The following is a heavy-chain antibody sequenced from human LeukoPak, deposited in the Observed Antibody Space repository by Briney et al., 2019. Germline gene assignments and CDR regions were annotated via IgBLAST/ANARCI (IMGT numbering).Heavy chain of an antibody. D-gene: IGHD3-16*02. V-gene: IGHV4-39*01. CDR3: ARTYDYIWGSFRSHSFDS. CDR2: IYYSGST. J-gene: IGHJ4*02. Sequence: SETLSLTCTVSGGSISSSSYYWGWIRQPPGKGLEWIGSIYYSGSTYYNPSLKSRVTISVDASKNQFSLKLSSVAAADTGVYYCARTYDYIWGSFRSHSFDSWGQGTLVTVSS. CDR1: GGSISSSSYY.